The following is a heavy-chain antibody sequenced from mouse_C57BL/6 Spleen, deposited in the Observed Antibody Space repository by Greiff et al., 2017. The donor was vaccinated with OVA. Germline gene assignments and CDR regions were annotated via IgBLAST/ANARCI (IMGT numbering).Heavy chain of an antibody. V-gene: IGHV1-69*01. CDR1: GYTFTSYW. CDR3: ARLDSNYFDY. D-gene: IGHD2-5*01. J-gene: IGHJ2*01. CDR2: IDPSDSYT. Sequence: QVQLKQSGAELVMPGASVKLSCKASGYTFTSYWMHWVKQRPGQGLEWIGEIDPSDSYTNYNQKFKGKSTLTVDKSSSTAYMQLSSLTSEDSAVYYCARLDSNYFDYWGQGTTLTVSS.